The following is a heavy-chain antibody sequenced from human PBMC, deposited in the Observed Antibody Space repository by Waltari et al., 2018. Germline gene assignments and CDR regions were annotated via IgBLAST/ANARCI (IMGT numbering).Heavy chain of an antibody. V-gene: IGHV4-59*01. CDR1: GGSINNYY. D-gene: IGHD3-10*01. Sequence: QVQLQESGPGLVTPSETLSLTCTVSGGSINNYYWSWIRQPPGKGLEWIGYIFYRGKTNYNPSLKSRVSMSVDTSKNQFSLKLRSVTDADTAVYYSARYDDSGSYYDHWGQGTLVTVSP. CDR2: IFYRGKT. J-gene: IGHJ4*01. CDR3: ARYDDSGSYYDH.